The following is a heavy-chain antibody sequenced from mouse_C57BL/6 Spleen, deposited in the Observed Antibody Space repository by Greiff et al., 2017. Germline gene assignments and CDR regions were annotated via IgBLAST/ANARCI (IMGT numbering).Heavy chain of an antibody. CDR1: GYAFSSSW. CDR3: ARSISKSYYFDY. V-gene: IGHV1-82*01. D-gene: IGHD2-5*01. CDR2: IYPGDGDT. J-gene: IGHJ2*01. Sequence: QVQLQQSGPELVKPGASVKISCKASGYAFSSSWMNWVKQRPGKGLEWIGRIYPGDGDTNYNGKFKGKATLTADKSSSTAYMQLSSLTSEDSAVYFCARSISKSYYFDYWGQGTTLTVSS.